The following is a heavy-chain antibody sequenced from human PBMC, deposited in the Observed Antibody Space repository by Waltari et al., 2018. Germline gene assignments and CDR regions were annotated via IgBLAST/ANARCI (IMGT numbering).Heavy chain of an antibody. J-gene: IGHJ3*02. CDR3: ARATMVRGVIGAFDI. D-gene: IGHD3-10*01. CDR2: IYYSGST. V-gene: IGHV4-31*03. Sequence: QVQLQESGPGLVKPSQTLSLTCTVSGGSISSGGYYWSWIRQHPGKGLEWIVYIYYSGSTYSNPSRKIRVTISVDTSKNQFSLKLSSVTAADTAVYYWARATMVRGVIGAFDIWGQGTMVTVSS. CDR1: GGSISSGGYY.